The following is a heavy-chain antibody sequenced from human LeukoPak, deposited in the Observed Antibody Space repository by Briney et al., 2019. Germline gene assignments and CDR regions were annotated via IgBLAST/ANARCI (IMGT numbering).Heavy chain of an antibody. V-gene: IGHV4-59*01. CDR1: GGSMNDYY. CDR3: ARDRYCIGGICYSGRFDP. D-gene: IGHD2-15*01. J-gene: IGHJ5*02. CDR2: MYYSGST. Sequence: PSETLSLTCTVSGGSMNDYYWSWIRQPPGKGLEWIGYMYYSGSTNYSPSLKSRVSISIDTSKNQFSLKLSSVTAADTAVYYCARDRYCIGGICYSGRFDPWGRGTLVTVSS.